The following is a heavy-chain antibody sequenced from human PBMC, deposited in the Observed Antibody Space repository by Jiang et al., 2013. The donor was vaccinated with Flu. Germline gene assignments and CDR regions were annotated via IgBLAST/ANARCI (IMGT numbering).Heavy chain of an antibody. CDR1: GYTFTGYY. CDR2: INPNSGGT. V-gene: IGHV1-2*04. Sequence: SGAEVKKPGASVKVSCKASGYTFTGYYMHWVRQAPGQGLEWMGWINPNSGGTNYAQKFQGWVTMTRDTSISTAYMELSRLRSDDTAVYYCARDRGSLKWELTYYFDYWGQGTLVTVSS. D-gene: IGHD1-26*01. J-gene: IGHJ4*02. CDR3: ARDRGSLKWELTYYFDY.